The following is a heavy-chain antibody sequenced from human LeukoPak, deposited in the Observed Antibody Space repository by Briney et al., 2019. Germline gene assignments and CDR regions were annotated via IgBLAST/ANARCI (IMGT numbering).Heavy chain of an antibody. Sequence: GGSLRLSCETSGFLFSGFGMHWVRQSPGKGLEWIAFISYDGSKKYYGDSVKGRFTISRDSSKNILYLQMNALTTENTAVYYCAKNRGSGTYYLIPDYWGQGTLVIVSS. J-gene: IGHJ4*02. CDR2: ISYDGSKK. CDR3: AKNRGSGTYYLIPDY. V-gene: IGHV3-30*02. CDR1: GFLFSGFG. D-gene: IGHD3-10*01.